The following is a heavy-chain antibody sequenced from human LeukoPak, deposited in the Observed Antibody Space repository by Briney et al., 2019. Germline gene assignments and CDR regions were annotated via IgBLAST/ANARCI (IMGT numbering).Heavy chain of an antibody. V-gene: IGHV1-46*01. J-gene: IGHJ4*02. CDR1: RYTFTSYY. Sequence: ASVKVSCKASRYTFTSYYMHWVRQAPGQGGEWRGIINPSGGRTSYAQNFQGRVTMTRDTSTSTVFMELSSLRSENTAVYSCETGPFDSSNLYFLAPYFDYWGQGTLVTVSS. D-gene: IGHD6-13*01. CDR3: ETGPFDSSNLYFLAPYFDY. CDR2: INPSGGRT.